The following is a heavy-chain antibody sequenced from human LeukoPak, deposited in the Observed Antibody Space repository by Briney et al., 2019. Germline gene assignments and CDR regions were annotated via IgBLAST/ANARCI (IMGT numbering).Heavy chain of an antibody. CDR2: ISYDGRNE. Sequence: GGSLRLSCAASGFTFGTYGMHWVRQAPGKGLEWVAVISYDGRNEYYADSVKGRFTISRDNSKNTLYLQMNSLRAEDTAVYYCARDLLGYSYDAYYFDFWGQGTLVTVSS. D-gene: IGHD5-18*01. J-gene: IGHJ4*02. CDR1: GFTFGTYG. V-gene: IGHV3-30*03. CDR3: ARDLLGYSYDAYYFDF.